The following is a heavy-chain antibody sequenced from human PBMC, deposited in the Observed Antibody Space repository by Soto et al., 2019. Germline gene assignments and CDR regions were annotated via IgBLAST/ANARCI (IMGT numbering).Heavy chain of an antibody. D-gene: IGHD6-13*01. CDR1: GGSISSYY. Sequence: SETLSLTCTVSGGSISSYYWSWIRQPPGKGLEWIGYIYYSGSTNYNPSLKSRVTISVDTSKNQFSLKLSSVTAADTAVYYCARDRAAAGGIDPWGQGTLVTVSS. CDR3: ARDRAAAGGIDP. CDR2: IYYSGST. V-gene: IGHV4-59*01. J-gene: IGHJ5*02.